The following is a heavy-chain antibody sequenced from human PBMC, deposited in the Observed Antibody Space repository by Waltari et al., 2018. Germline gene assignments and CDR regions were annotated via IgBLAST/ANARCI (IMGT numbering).Heavy chain of an antibody. Sequence: EVQLVESGGGLGQPGGSLSLSCEASGFTFSSYWMTWVRQAPGKGLEWVANIKQDGSAKSYVDSVKGRFVISRDNAENSLSLQMNSLKAEDTAVYYCARPFRSGWYDGSFDIWGQGTMVTVSS. V-gene: IGHV3-7*04. CDR1: GFTFSSYW. CDR3: ARPFRSGWYDGSFDI. D-gene: IGHD6-19*01. CDR2: IKQDGSAK. J-gene: IGHJ3*02.